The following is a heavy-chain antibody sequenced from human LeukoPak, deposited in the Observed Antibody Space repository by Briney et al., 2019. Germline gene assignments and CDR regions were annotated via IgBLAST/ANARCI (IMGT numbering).Heavy chain of an antibody. CDR3: AKDPRIGIDY. D-gene: IGHD1-26*01. J-gene: IGHJ4*02. CDR1: GFTISNAW. V-gene: IGHV3-23*01. Sequence: GGSLRLSCAASGFTISNAWMSWVRQAPGKGLEWVSAISGSGGSTYYADSVKGRFTISRDNSKNTLYLQMNSLRAEDTAVYYCAKDPRIGIDYWGQGTLVTVSS. CDR2: ISGSGGST.